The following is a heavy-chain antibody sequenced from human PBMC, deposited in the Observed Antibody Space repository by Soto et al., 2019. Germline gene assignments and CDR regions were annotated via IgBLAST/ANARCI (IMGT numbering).Heavy chain of an antibody. Sequence: QVPLVESGGDVVQPGRSLRLSCAASGFTFSSYGVHWVRQAPGKGLEWVAVISSDGSKKYYADSVKGQFTISRDNSKNTLYLQMNSLRAEDTAMYYCAKEGIQLWSAFDYWGQGTLVTVSS. CDR2: ISSDGSKK. V-gene: IGHV3-30*18. J-gene: IGHJ4*02. D-gene: IGHD5-18*01. CDR3: AKEGIQLWSAFDY. CDR1: GFTFSSYG.